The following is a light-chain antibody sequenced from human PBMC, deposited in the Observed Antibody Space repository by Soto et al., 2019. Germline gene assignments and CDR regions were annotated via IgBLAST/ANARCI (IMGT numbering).Light chain of an antibody. V-gene: IGLV2-23*02. CDR3: CSRV. J-gene: IGLJ2*01. CDR1: STDPATYDL. CDR2: DVA. Sequence: QSALTQPASVSGSPGQSITISCTGTSTDPATYDLVSWYQQHPGKAPQLIIYDVAKRPSGVSACFSGSQSGDTPSPTISGLQAAAEAYYDFCSRVFGGGTKLTVL.